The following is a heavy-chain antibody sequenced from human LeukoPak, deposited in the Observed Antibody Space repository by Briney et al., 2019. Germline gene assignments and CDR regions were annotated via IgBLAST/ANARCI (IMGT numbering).Heavy chain of an antibody. CDR3: ARVFGWSGYPGALGY. V-gene: IGHV3-20*04. CDR1: GFIFDDYA. J-gene: IGHJ4*02. CDR2: IDWNGGST. Sequence: PGGSLRLSCVTSGFIFDDYAMSWVRQVPGKGLEWVSGIDWNGGSTGYADSVKGRFIISRDNAKNSLFLQMNSLRAEDTAVYYCARVFGWSGYPGALGYWGQGTLVTVSS. D-gene: IGHD3-3*01.